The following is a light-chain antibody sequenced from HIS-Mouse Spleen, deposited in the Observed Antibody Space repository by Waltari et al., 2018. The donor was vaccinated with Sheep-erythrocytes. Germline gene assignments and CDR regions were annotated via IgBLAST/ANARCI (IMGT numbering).Light chain of an antibody. CDR3: QQSYSTPQFT. CDR2: AAS. Sequence: DIKMTQSPSSLSASVGDRVTITCRASQRIRSYLNWYQQIPGKAPKLLIYAASSLRNGVPSRFSGSGSGTDFTLTSSRLQPEDFATYYGQQSYSTPQFTFGPGTKVDIK. V-gene: IGKV1-39*01. J-gene: IGKJ3*01. CDR1: QRIRSY.